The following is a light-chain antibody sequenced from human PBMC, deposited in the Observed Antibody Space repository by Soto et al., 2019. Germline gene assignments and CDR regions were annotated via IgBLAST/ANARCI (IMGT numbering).Light chain of an antibody. CDR1: SSDVGGYNY. CDR2: DVS. Sequence: QSVLTQPHSVSGSPGQSVSISCTGTSSDVGGYNYVSWYQQHPGKAPKLMIYDVSKRPAGVPDRFSGSKSGNTASLTISGLQTEDDADYYCCSYAGRYTYVFGTGTKVTVL. CDR3: CSYAGRYTYV. J-gene: IGLJ1*01. V-gene: IGLV2-11*01.